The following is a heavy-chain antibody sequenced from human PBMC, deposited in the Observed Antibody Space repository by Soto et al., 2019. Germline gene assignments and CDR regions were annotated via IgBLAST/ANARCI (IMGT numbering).Heavy chain of an antibody. J-gene: IGHJ6*03. CDR2: ISGSGGST. D-gene: IGHD6-6*01. V-gene: IGHV3-23*01. Sequence: GGSLRLSCAASGFTFSSYAMSWVRQAPGKGLEWISAISGSGGSTYYADSVKGRFTISRDNSKNTLYLQMNSLRAEDMAVYYCAKDSSSSYYYYYMHVWGKGTTVTVSS. CDR3: AKDSSSSYYYYYMHV. CDR1: GFTFSSYA.